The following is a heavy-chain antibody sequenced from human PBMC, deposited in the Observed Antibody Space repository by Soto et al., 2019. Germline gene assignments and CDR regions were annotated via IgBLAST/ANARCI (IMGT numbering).Heavy chain of an antibody. Sequence: XGTLSLTCTVSGGSVTSNNYYWAWIREPPGKGLAWIASIYYDGCSYYDPSLMSRVTISSATSKNHFSLRLTSMTAADTAFYYCAKVVVAATRHSDFDSWGQGTLVTVSS. J-gene: IGHJ4*02. D-gene: IGHD2-15*01. CDR2: IYYDGCS. CDR3: AKVVVAATRHSDFDS. V-gene: IGHV4-39*02. CDR1: GGSVTSNNYY.